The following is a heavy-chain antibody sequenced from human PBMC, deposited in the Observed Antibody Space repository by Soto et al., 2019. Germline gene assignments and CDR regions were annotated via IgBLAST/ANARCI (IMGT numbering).Heavy chain of an antibody. V-gene: IGHV1-8*01. D-gene: IGHD6-13*01. CDR3: ARDWLAAAGIRVFGMDV. Sequence: ASVKVSCKASGYTFTSYDINWVRQATGQGLEWMGWMNPNSGNTGYAQKFQGRVTMTRNTSISTAYMELSSLRSEDTAVYYCARDWLAAAGIRVFGMDVWGQGTTVTVSS. CDR2: MNPNSGNT. CDR1: GYTFTSYD. J-gene: IGHJ6*02.